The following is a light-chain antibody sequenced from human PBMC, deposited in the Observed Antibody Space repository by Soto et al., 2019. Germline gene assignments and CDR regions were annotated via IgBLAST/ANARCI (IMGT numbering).Light chain of an antibody. J-gene: IGKJ4*01. Sequence: EIVLTQSPATPSLSPGERATLSCRASQSVSSYLAWYQQKPGQAPRLLIYDASNRATGIPARFSGSGSGTDFTLTVSRLEPEDFAVYYCQQRNSWPTSLTFGGGTKVDIK. CDR2: DAS. CDR3: QQRNSWPTSLT. V-gene: IGKV3-11*01. CDR1: QSVSSY.